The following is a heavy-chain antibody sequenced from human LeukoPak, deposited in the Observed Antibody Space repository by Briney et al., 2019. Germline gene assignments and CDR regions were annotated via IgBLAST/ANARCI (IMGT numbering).Heavy chain of an antibody. J-gene: IGHJ4*02. CDR1: GFTFSSNA. Sequence: GGSLRLSCAASGFTFSSNAMSWVRQAPGKGLEWVSAISGSGRNIYYADSVKGRFTISRDNSKNTLFLQMNSLRAEDTAVYYCAKALGSGWYEGNYWGQGTLVTVSS. CDR2: ISGSGRNI. CDR3: AKALGSGWYEGNY. V-gene: IGHV3-23*01. D-gene: IGHD6-19*01.